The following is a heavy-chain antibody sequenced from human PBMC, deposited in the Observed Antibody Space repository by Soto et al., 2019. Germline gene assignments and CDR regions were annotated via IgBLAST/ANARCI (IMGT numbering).Heavy chain of an antibody. J-gene: IGHJ4*02. Sequence: SETLSLTCTVSGDSISSYYWSWIRQPPGKGLEWIGYIYYSGSTNYNPSLKSRVTISVDTSKNQFSLKLSSVTAADTAVYYCARSNGDYGDYWSQGILVTVS. CDR3: ARSNGDYGDY. V-gene: IGHV4-59*01. CDR1: GDSISSYY. D-gene: IGHD4-17*01. CDR2: IYYSGST.